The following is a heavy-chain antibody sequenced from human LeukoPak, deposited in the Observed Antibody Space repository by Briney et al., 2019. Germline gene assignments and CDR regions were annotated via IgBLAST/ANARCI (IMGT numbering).Heavy chain of an antibody. Sequence: ASVKVSCKASGYTFTSYGINCVRQAPGQGLEWMGWISVYNGNTNYAQKLQGRVTMTTDTSTNTAYMELRSLRSDDTAVYYCARLDGYNLLVDYWGQGTLVTVSS. J-gene: IGHJ4*02. CDR2: ISVYNGNT. V-gene: IGHV1-18*01. CDR3: ARLDGYNLLVDY. CDR1: GYTFTSYG. D-gene: IGHD5-24*01.